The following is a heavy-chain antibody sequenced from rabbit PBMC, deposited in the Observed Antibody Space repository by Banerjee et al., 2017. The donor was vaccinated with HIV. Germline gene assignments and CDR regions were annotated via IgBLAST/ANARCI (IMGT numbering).Heavy chain of an antibody. CDR1: GFTISSYH. V-gene: IGHV1S43*01. J-gene: IGHJ4*01. D-gene: IGHD6-1*01. CDR3: ARSYVSYGYAFNL. CDR2: IYNGDGST. Sequence: QSLEESGGDLVTPGGTLTLTCTASGFTISSYHMCWVRQAPGKGLEWIACIYNGDGSTYYASWVNGRFSISRSTTLNTVDLKMTSLTAADTATYFCARSYVSYGYAFNLWGPGTLVTVS.